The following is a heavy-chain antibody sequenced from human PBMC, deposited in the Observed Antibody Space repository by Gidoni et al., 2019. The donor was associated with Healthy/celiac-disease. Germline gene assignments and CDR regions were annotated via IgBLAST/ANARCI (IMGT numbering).Heavy chain of an antibody. CDR2: IIPILGIA. D-gene: IGHD4-17*01. CDR1: GGTFSSYA. J-gene: IGHJ5*02. CDR3: ARGGLPSFHFDP. Sequence: QVQLVQSGAEVKKPGSSVKVSCKASGGTFSSYAISWVRQAPGQGLEWMGRIIPILGIANYAQKFQGRVTITADKSTSTAYMELSSLRSEDTAVYYCARGGLPSFHFDPWGQGTLVTVSS. V-gene: IGHV1-69*04.